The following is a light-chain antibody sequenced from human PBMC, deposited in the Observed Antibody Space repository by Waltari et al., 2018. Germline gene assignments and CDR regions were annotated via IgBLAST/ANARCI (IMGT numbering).Light chain of an antibody. CDR1: QGISNY. CDR3: QKYNSATPRT. Sequence: DIQMTQSPSSLSASVGDRVPITCRASQGISNYLAWYQQQPGKVPKLLIYAASTLQSGVPSRFSGSGSGTDFTLTISSLQPEDVATYYCQKYNSATPRTFGQGTKVEIK. J-gene: IGKJ1*01. CDR2: AAS. V-gene: IGKV1-27*01.